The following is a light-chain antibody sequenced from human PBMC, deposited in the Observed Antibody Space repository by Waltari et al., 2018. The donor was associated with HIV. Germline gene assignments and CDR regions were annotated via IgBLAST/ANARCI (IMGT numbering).Light chain of an antibody. J-gene: IGLJ2*01. CDR1: RSNIGGNF. Sequence: QSVLTQPPSASGTPGQRVTISCSGGRSNIGGNFVYWYQRLPGTAPKLLIYRIDQRPSGVPDRFSGSRSGTSASLVISGLRSEDEADYYCASWDDSVFGPVFGGGTKVTFL. CDR2: RID. V-gene: IGLV1-47*01. CDR3: ASWDDSVFGPV.